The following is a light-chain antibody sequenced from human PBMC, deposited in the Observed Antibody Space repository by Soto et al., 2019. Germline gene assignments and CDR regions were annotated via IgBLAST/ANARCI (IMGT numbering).Light chain of an antibody. CDR2: SNY. CDR3: AAWDGSLNGLYV. V-gene: IGLV1-44*01. J-gene: IGLJ1*01. CDR1: SSNVGSLS. Sequence: QSVLTQAPSASGTPGQRVTISCSGSSSNVGSLSVDWYQHLPGTAPKLLIHSNYQRPSGVPDRFSGSNSGTSASLAINGLQSEDEADYYCAAWDGSLNGLYVFGTGTTVTVL.